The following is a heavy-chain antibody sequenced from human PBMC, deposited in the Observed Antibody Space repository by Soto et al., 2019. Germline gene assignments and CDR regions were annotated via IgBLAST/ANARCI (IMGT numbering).Heavy chain of an antibody. V-gene: IGHV2-5*02. Sequence: QITLNESGPTVVRPTETLTLTCRFSGFSLTTSGVGVGWIRQSPGKAPEWLALIYWDDDKRYSASLKSRLTITKDTSKNHVVLTVSDLDPTDTATYYCAHRVRRTVFGLVTTTAIDFDFWGQGTPVAVSS. CDR2: IYWDDDK. J-gene: IGHJ4*02. CDR3: AHRVRRTVFGLVTTTAIDFDF. CDR1: GFSLTTSGVG. D-gene: IGHD3-3*01.